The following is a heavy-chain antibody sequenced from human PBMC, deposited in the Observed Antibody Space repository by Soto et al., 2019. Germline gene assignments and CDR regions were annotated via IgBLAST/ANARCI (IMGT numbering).Heavy chain of an antibody. Sequence: SETLSLTCAVYGGSFSGYYWSWIRQPPGKGLEWIGEINHSGSTNYNPSLKSRVTISVDTSKNQFSLKLSSVTAADTAVYYCARRYCSSTSCYGTLRYLYYYYMDVWGKGTTVTVSS. V-gene: IGHV4-34*01. D-gene: IGHD2-2*01. J-gene: IGHJ6*03. CDR2: INHSGST. CDR1: GGSFSGYY. CDR3: ARRYCSSTSCYGTLRYLYYYYMDV.